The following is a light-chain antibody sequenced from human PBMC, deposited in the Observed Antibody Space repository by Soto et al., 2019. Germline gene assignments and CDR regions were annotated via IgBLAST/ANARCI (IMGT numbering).Light chain of an antibody. V-gene: IGKV3-20*01. CDR1: QTVNNNY. Sequence: ENFLAQSPYSPCLSPIEGATPPCTARQTVNNNYVAWYQQKPGQAPRLLIFRASNKATGIPDRFSGSGSGTEFILTISGLEPEDSGIYHCHQHGGSPETFGQGTKV. J-gene: IGKJ1*01. CDR3: HQHGGSPET. CDR2: RAS.